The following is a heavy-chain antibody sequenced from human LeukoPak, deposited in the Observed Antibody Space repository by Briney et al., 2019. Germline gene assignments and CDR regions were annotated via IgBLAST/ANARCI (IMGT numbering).Heavy chain of an antibody. CDR3: ARADGDYFDY. CDR2: IYYSGST. V-gene: IGHV4-59*01. J-gene: IGHJ4*02. Sequence: SETLSLTCTVSGGSISSYYWSWIRQPPGKGLEWIGYIYYSGSTNYNPSLKSRVTISVDTSKNQFSLKLSSVTAADTVVYYCARADGDYFDYWGQGTLVTVSS. CDR1: GGSISSYY. D-gene: IGHD4-17*01.